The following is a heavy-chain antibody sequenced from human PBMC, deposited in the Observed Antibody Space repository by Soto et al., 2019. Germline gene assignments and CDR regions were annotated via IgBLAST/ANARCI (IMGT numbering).Heavy chain of an antibody. V-gene: IGHV4-59*01. J-gene: IGHJ4*02. CDR2: IFYNGTT. D-gene: IGHD2-21*02. CDR3: ARGKVTHRY. CDR1: GVSLTSYY. Sequence: SETLSLTCSVSGVSLTSYYWGWIRQTPGKTLEWIGCIFYNGTTNYNPSLKSRVTISLDMSKNQFSLKLKSVSAEDTALYYCARGKVTHRYWVPGTLVT.